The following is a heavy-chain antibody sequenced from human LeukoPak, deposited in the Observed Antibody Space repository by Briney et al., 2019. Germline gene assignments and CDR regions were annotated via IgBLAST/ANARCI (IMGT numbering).Heavy chain of an antibody. V-gene: IGHV3-73*01. D-gene: IGHD1-26*01. CDR3: TRDSGTYSWLDP. J-gene: IGHJ5*02. Sequence: GESLKISCAASGFTFSGPAIHWVRQSSGKGLEWVGHIDKKDNFYATTSAASVTGRFTISRDDSKNTAYLQMNSLKTEDTALYYCTRDSGTYSWLDPWGQGTLVTVSS. CDR2: IDKKDNFYAT. CDR1: GFTFSGPA.